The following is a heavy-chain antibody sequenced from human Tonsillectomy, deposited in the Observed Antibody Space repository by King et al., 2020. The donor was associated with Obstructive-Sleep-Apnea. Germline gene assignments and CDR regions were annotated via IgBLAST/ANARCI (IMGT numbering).Heavy chain of an antibody. Sequence: VQLQQWGVGLLKPSGTLSLACAVYGGSFSGYSWSWMRQAPGKGLEWIGEINHSGSTNYIPSLKSRVTISVDTSKNQFSLKLSSVTAADTAVYYCARGGRRCSSPSCYSYYHYGMDVWGQGTTVTVSS. CDR3: ARGGRRCSSPSCYSYYHYGMDV. CDR2: INHSGST. J-gene: IGHJ6*02. V-gene: IGHV4-34*01. CDR1: GGSFSGYS. D-gene: IGHD2-2*01.